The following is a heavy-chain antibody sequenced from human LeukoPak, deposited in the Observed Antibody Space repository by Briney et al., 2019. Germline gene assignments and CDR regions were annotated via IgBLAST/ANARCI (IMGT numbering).Heavy chain of an antibody. Sequence: ASVKVSCKASGYTFTSYGISWVRQAPGQGLEWMGWISAYNGNTNYAQKLQGRVTMTTETSTSTAYMELRSLRSDDTAVYYCARNVGSYSSGWYDYWGQGTLVTVSS. CDR2: ISAYNGNT. CDR1: GYTFTSYG. J-gene: IGHJ4*02. CDR3: ARNVGSYSSGWYDY. D-gene: IGHD6-19*01. V-gene: IGHV1-18*01.